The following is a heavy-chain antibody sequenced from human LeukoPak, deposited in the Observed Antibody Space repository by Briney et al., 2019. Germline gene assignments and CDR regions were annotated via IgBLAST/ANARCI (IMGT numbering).Heavy chain of an antibody. V-gene: IGHV3-23*01. CDR1: GFTFSSYA. D-gene: IGHD6-13*01. Sequence: GGSLRLSCAASGFTFSSYAMSWVRQAPGKGLKWVSAISGSGGSTYYADSVKGRFTISRDNSKNTLYLQMNSLRAEDTAVYYCAKDTQGIAAAGTTYYFDYWGQGTLVTVSS. CDR3: AKDTQGIAAAGTTYYFDY. CDR2: ISGSGGST. J-gene: IGHJ4*02.